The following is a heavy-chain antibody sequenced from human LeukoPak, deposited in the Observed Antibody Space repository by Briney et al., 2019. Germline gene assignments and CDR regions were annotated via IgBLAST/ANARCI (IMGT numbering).Heavy chain of an antibody. CDR3: ARDRSIGDAFDI. V-gene: IGHV3-74*03. J-gene: IGHJ3*02. D-gene: IGHD6-25*01. CDR2: INSDGSST. Sequence: PGGSLRLSCAASGFTFSSYWMHWVRQAPGKGLVWVSRINSDGSSTTYADSVKGRFAISRDNAKNTLFLQMNSLSPEDTAVYYCARDRSIGDAFDIWGQGTMVTVSS. CDR1: GFTFSSYW.